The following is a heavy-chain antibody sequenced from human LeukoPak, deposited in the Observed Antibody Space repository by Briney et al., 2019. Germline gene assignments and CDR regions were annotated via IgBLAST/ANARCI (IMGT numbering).Heavy chain of an antibody. J-gene: IGHJ4*02. V-gene: IGHV4-34*01. CDR3: ARGNILTGYCFDF. D-gene: IGHD3-9*01. Sequence: AETLSLTCAVYGVSVTGYYRSWVRQTPGKGLEWVGEIHYTGATSYNPSLKSRATISTDTSKNQFSLRLSSVTAADTAVYYCARGNILTGYCFDFWGQGALVTVSS. CDR2: IHYTGAT. CDR1: GVSVTGYY.